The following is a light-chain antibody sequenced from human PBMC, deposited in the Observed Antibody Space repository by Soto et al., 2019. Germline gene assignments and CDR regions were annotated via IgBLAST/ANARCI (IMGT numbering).Light chain of an antibody. CDR2: KAS. J-gene: IGKJ1*01. CDR3: QQYNSYST. V-gene: IGKV1-5*03. Sequence: DTQMTQSPSTLSASVRDRVTITCRASQSIPSWLAWYQQKPGKAPKLLIYKASSLESGVPSRFSGSGSGTEFTLTISSLQPDDFATYYCQQYNSYSTFGQGTKVEIK. CDR1: QSIPSW.